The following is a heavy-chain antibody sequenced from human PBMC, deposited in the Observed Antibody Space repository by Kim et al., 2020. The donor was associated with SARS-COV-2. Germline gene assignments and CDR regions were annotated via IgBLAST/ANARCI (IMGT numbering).Heavy chain of an antibody. J-gene: IGHJ4*02. D-gene: IGHD6-13*01. V-gene: IGHV3-23*01. Sequence: ADSVKGRLTISRDNSKTTLYLQMNSLRAEDTAVYYCAKGLYSSSWYYFDYWGQGTLVTVSS. CDR3: AKGLYSSSWYYFDY.